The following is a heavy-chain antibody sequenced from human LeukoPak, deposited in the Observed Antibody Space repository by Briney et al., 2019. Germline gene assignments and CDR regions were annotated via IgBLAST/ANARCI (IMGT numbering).Heavy chain of an antibody. CDR3: ARDPPVTARD. CDR2: IKQDGSEK. J-gene: IGHJ4*02. CDR1: GFTFSTYW. Sequence: PGGSLRLSCAASGFTFSTYWMTWVRQAPGKGLEWVANIKQDGSEKYYVDSVKGRFTVSRNNAKNSLYLQMNSLRAEDTAVYYCARDPPVTARDWGQGTLVTVSS. V-gene: IGHV3-7*01. D-gene: IGHD2-21*02.